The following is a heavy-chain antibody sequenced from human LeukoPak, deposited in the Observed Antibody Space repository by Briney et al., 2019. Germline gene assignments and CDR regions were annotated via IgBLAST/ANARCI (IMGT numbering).Heavy chain of an antibody. V-gene: IGHV1-8*01. CDR1: GYTFTSYD. CDR2: MNPNSGNT. Sequence: ASVKVSCKASGYTFTSYDINWVRQATGQGLEWMGWMNPNSGNTGYAQKFQGRVTMTRNTSISTAYMELSSLRSEDTAVYYCAREGCSSTSCNIDLWGRGTLVTVSS. D-gene: IGHD2-2*01. J-gene: IGHJ2*01. CDR3: AREGCSSTSCNIDL.